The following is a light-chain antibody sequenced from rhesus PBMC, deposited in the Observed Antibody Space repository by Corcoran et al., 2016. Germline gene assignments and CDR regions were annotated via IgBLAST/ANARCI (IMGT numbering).Light chain of an antibody. V-gene: IGKV1-33*02. Sequence: DIQMTQSPSSLSASVGDRVTITCRASQDITNNLAWYQQTPGETPKLLSDEASSLQSGIPSRFSGSGSGTDFTLTSSGLQSEDFATYYCQHYYTTPWTFGQGTKVDIK. J-gene: IGKJ1*01. CDR3: QHYYTTPWT. CDR2: EAS. CDR1: QDITNN.